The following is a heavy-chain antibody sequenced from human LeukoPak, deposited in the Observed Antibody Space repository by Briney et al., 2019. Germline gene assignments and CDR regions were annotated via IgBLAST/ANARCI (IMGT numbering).Heavy chain of an antibody. V-gene: IGHV3-23*01. CDR1: GFTFSSYG. J-gene: IGHJ4*02. CDR3: AKSSGSYYNRFDY. CDR2: ISGSGGST. D-gene: IGHD3-10*01. Sequence: GGSLRLSCAASGFTFSSYGMSWVRQAPGKGLEWVSAISGSGGSTYYADSVKGRFTISRDNSKNTLYLQMNSLRAEDTAVYYCAKSSGSYYNRFDYWGQGTLVTVSS.